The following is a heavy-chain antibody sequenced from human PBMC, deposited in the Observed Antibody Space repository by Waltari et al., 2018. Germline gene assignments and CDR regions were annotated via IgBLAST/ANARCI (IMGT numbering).Heavy chain of an antibody. CDR1: GGSFSGYY. V-gene: IGHV4-34*01. CDR3: ASHLAYCGGDCYSDYYYYMDV. Sequence: QVQLQQWGAGLLKPSETLSLTCAVYGGSFSGYYWSWIRQPPGTGLEWIGEINHSGSTNYNPSLKSRVTISVDTSKNQFSLKLSSVTAADTAVYYCASHLAYCGGDCYSDYYYYMDVWGKGTTVTVSS. J-gene: IGHJ6*03. CDR2: INHSGST. D-gene: IGHD2-21*01.